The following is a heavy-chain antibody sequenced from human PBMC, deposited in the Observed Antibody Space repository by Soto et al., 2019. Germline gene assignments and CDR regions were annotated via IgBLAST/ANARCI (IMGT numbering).Heavy chain of an antibody. CDR2: TYYRSKWYN. CDR1: GDSVSSNSAA. D-gene: IGHD1-7*01. CDR3: ARVGDQITGTNGYYYYGMDV. J-gene: IGHJ6*02. Sequence: PSQTLSLTCVISGDSVSSNSAAWNWIRQSPSRGLEWLGRTYYRSKWYNDYAVSVKSRITINPDTSKNQFSLQLNSVTPEDTAVYYCARVGDQITGTNGYYYYGMDVWGQGTTVTVSS. V-gene: IGHV6-1*01.